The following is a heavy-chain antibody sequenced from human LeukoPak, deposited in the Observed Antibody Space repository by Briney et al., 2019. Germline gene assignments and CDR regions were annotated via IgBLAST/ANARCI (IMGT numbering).Heavy chain of an antibody. D-gene: IGHD1-7*01. CDR1: GFIFSSYG. CDR3: AKDQRMGITGTFDY. V-gene: IGHV3-30*02. CDR2: IRYDGSNK. J-gene: IGHJ4*02. Sequence: GGSLRLTCAASGFIFSSYGMHWVRQAPGKGLEWVTFIRYDGSNKYYADSVKGRFTISRDNSKNTLYLQMNSLRAEDTAVYYCAKDQRMGITGTFDYWGQGTLVTVSS.